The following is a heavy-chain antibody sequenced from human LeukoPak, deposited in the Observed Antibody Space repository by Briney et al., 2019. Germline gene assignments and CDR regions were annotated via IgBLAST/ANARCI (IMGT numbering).Heavy chain of an antibody. V-gene: IGHV3-21*01. CDR1: GFTFSSYS. J-gene: IGHJ6*02. CDR2: ISSSSSYI. CDR3: ARAVEVPAARGYYYYGMDV. Sequence: GGSLRLSCAASGFTFSSYSMNWVRQAPGKGLDWVSSISSSSSYIYYADSVKGRFTISRDNAKNSLYLQMNSLRAEDTAVYYCARAVEVPAARGYYYYGMDVWGQGTTVTVSS. D-gene: IGHD2-2*01.